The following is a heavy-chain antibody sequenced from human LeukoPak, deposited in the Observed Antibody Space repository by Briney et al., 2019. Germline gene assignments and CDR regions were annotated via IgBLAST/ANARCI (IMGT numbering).Heavy chain of an antibody. CDR2: IGASGGPT. Sequence: GRSLRPSCAASASTFSSYAMSWVSQAPEKGLEWVSAIGASGGPTFYSDSVRGRFTISRDNSKNTLYLQLNSLRAEDTAVYYCATLARFSGSYHGVDSWGQGTLVTVSS. J-gene: IGHJ4*02. D-gene: IGHD1-26*01. CDR3: ATLARFSGSYHGVDS. CDR1: ASTFSSYA. V-gene: IGHV3-23*01.